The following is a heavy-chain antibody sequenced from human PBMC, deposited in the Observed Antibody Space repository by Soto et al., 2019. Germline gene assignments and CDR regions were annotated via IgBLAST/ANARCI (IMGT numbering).Heavy chain of an antibody. J-gene: IGHJ4*02. V-gene: IGHV3-23*01. Sequence: EVQLLESGGGLVQPGGSLRLSCAASGFTFSSYAMSWVRQAPGKGLEWVSAISGSGGSTYYADSVKGRFTISRDNSKNTLYLQMNRLRAEDTAVYYCAKGMHIAVAGLIDYWGQGTLVTVSS. D-gene: IGHD6-19*01. CDR1: GFTFSSYA. CDR2: ISGSGGST. CDR3: AKGMHIAVAGLIDY.